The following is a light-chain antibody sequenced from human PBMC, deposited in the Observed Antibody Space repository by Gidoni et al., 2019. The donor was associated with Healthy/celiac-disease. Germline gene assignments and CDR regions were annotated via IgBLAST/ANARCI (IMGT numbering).Light chain of an antibody. Sequence: EIVLTQPPATLSLSPGERATLSCRASQSVSSYLAWYQQKPSQAPRLLIYDASNRATGIPARFSGSGSGTDFTLTISSLEPEDFAVYYCQQRSNWPPGYTFGQGTKLEIK. V-gene: IGKV3-11*01. CDR3: QQRSNWPPGYT. J-gene: IGKJ2*01. CDR2: DAS. CDR1: QSVSSY.